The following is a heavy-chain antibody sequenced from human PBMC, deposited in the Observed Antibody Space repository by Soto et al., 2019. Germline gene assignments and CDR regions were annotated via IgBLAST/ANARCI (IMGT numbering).Heavy chain of an antibody. CDR2: IYYSGST. D-gene: IGHD3-10*01. J-gene: IGHJ5*02. CDR1: GGSISSSSYY. Sequence: PWETLSLTCTVSGGSISSSSYYWGWIRQPPGKGLEWIGSIYYSGSTYYNPSLKSRVTISVDTSKNQFSLKLSSVTAADTAVYYCARHSYYYGSTYGCWLDPWGQGTLVTVS. CDR3: ARHSYYYGSTYGCWLDP. V-gene: IGHV4-39*01.